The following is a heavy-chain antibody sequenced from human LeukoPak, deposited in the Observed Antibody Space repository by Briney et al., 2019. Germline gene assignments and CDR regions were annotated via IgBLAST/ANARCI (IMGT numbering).Heavy chain of an antibody. V-gene: IGHV1-69*01. CDR3: AKNYYGSGNHRYFDY. J-gene: IGHJ4*02. CDR2: IIPIFGTA. CDR1: GGTFSSYA. D-gene: IGHD3-10*01. Sequence: SVKVSCKASGGTFSSYAMSWVRQAPGQGLEWMGGIIPIFGTANYAQKFQGRVTITADESTSTAYMELSSLRSEDTAVYYCAKNYYGSGNHRYFDYWGQGTLVTVSS.